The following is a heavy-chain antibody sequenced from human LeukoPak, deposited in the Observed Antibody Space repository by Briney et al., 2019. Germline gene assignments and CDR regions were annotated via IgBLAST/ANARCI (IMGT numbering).Heavy chain of an antibody. V-gene: IGHV4-59*12. CDR2: IYYSGNT. CDR1: GGSISSYY. CDR3: ARGRYAGVAPGLRPLDY. J-gene: IGHJ4*02. D-gene: IGHD3-3*01. Sequence: SETLSLTCTVSGGSISSYYWSWIRQPPGKGLEWIGYIYYSGNTNYNPSLKSRVTISVDTSKNQFSLKLSSVTAADTAVYYCARGRYAGVAPGLRPLDYWGQGTLVTVSS.